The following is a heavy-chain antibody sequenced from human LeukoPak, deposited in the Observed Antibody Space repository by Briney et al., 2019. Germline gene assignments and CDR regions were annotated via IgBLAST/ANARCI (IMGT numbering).Heavy chain of an antibody. D-gene: IGHD1-26*01. CDR2: IYYSGST. CDR3: AGNESVLGTTGLNDFFDD. V-gene: IGHV4-39*01. Sequence: SETLSLTCTVSGGSIRGSSDYWGWIRQSPGKGLEWIGSIYYSGSTYYNPSLKSRVTISVDTSKNQFYVKLTSVTAADTAVYYCAGNESVLGTTGLNDFFDDWGQGTLVTVSS. CDR1: GGSIRGSSDY. J-gene: IGHJ4*02.